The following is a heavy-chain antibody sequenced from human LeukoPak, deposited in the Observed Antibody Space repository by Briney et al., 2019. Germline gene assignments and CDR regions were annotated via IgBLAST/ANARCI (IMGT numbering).Heavy chain of an antibody. J-gene: IGHJ6*02. CDR3: ARGPVYCSSTSCHNYYYYSMDV. D-gene: IGHD2-2*02. Sequence: ASVKVSCKASGYTFTSYDINWVRQATGQGLEWMGWMNPNSGNTGYAQKFQGRVTMTRNTSISTAYMELSSLRSEDTAVYYCARGPVYCSSTSCHNYYYYSMDVWGQGTTVTVSS. V-gene: IGHV1-8*01. CDR1: GYTFTSYD. CDR2: MNPNSGNT.